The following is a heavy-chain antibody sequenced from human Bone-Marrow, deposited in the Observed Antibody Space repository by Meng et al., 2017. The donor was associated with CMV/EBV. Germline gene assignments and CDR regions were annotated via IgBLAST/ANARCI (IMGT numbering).Heavy chain of an antibody. D-gene: IGHD3-22*01. V-gene: IGHV3-53*01. Sequence: GESLKISCAASGFTFSSYAMSWVRQAPGKGLEWVSVIYSGGSTYYADSVKGRFTISRDNSKNTLYLQMNSLRAEDTAVYYCAREVDTYYYGMDVWGQGTTVTVSS. CDR2: IYSGGST. CDR1: GFTFSSYA. J-gene: IGHJ6*02. CDR3: AREVDTYYYGMDV.